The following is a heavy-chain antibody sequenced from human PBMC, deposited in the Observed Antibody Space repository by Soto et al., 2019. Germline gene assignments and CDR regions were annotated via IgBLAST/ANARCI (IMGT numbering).Heavy chain of an antibody. V-gene: IGHV4-4*07. D-gene: IGHD1-7*01. Sequence: PSETLSLTCTVSGGSISSYYWSWIRQPAGKGLEWIGRIYTSGSTNYNPSLKSRVTMSVDTSKNQFSLKLSSVTAADTAVYYCARGSWNSIYYYYGMDVWGQGTTVTVSS. J-gene: IGHJ6*02. CDR2: IYTSGST. CDR3: ARGSWNSIYYYYGMDV. CDR1: GGSISSYY.